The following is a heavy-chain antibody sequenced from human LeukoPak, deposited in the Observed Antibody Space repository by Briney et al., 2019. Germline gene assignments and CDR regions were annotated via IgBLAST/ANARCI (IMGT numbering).Heavy chain of an antibody. CDR3: ARGPYYDSSGYWAD. V-gene: IGHV1-2*02. D-gene: IGHD3-22*01. Sequence: ASVKVSCKASGYRFTGYYMHWVRQAPGQGLEWMGWIDPSGGGTNYAQKFQGRVTVTRDTSISTAYMELSRLRSDDTAVYYCARGPYYDSSGYWADWGQGTLVTVSS. CDR1: GYRFTGYY. J-gene: IGHJ4*02. CDR2: IDPSGGGT.